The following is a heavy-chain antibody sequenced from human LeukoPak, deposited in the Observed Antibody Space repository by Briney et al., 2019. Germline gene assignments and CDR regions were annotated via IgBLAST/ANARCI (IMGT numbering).Heavy chain of an antibody. CDR3: ARGISYYDSSGYVYYFDY. J-gene: IGHJ4*02. CDR1: GYTFTSYD. Sequence: ASVKVSXKASGYTFTSYDINWVRQATGQGLEWMGWMNPNSGNTGYAQKFQGRVTMTRNASISTAYMELSSLRSEDTAVYYCARGISYYDSSGYVYYFDYWGQGTLVTVSS. V-gene: IGHV1-8*01. CDR2: MNPNSGNT. D-gene: IGHD3-22*01.